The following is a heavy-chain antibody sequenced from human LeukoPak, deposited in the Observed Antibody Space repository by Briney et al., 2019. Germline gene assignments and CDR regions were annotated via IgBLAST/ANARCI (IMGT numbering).Heavy chain of an antibody. V-gene: IGHV3-30*02. CDR2: IRYDGSNK. D-gene: IGHD2-15*01. J-gene: IGHJ4*02. CDR3: AKAPKDIVVVVAAPPGY. CDR1: GFTFSSYG. Sequence: GGSLRLSCAASGFTFSSYGMHWVRQAPCKGLEWVAFIRYDGSNKYYADSVKGRFTISRDNSKNTLYLQMNSLRAEDTAVYYCAKAPKDIVVVVAAPPGYWGQGTLVTVSS.